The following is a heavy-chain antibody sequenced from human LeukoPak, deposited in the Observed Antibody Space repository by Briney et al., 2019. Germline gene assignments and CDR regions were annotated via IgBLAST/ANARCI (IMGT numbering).Heavy chain of an antibody. CDR3: ARTPSQNTYYYDGSGYYWSHDTFDI. CDR1: GFTFSSYW. Sequence: GGSLRLSCAASGFTFSSYWMSWVRQAPGKGLEWVANIKQDGSEKYYVDSVKGRFTISRDNAKNSLYLQMNSLRAEDTAVYYCARTPSQNTYYYDGSGYYWSHDTFDIWGQGTMVTVSS. V-gene: IGHV3-7*01. D-gene: IGHD3-22*01. J-gene: IGHJ3*02. CDR2: IKQDGSEK.